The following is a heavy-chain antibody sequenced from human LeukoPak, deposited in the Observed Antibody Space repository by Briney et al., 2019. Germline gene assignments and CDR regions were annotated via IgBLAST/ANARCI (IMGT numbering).Heavy chain of an antibody. CDR2: TYYRSKWYN. CDR1: GDSVSSNSAA. J-gene: IGHJ6*02. V-gene: IGHV6-1*01. Sequence: SQTLSLTCAVSGDSVSSNSAARNWIRQSPSRGLEWLGRTYYRSKWYNDYAVSVESRINIIPDTSKNQFSLQLNSVTPEDTAVYYCARGYYGMGVWGQGTTVTVSS. CDR3: ARGYYGMGV.